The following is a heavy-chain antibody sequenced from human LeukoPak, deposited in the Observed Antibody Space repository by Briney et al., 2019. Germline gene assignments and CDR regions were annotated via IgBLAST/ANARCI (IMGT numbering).Heavy chain of an antibody. CDR2: IWYDGSTK. D-gene: IGHD6-19*01. J-gene: IGHJ4*02. V-gene: IGHV3-33*01. Sequence: PGGSLRLSCAASGFPFSSYGMHWVRQAPGRGLEWVAVIWYDGSTKYYADSVKDRFTISRDNTKNTLYLQMSSLRAEDTAVYYCARDPAIAVAGWGQGTLVTVSS. CDR3: ARDPAIAVAG. CDR1: GFPFSSYG.